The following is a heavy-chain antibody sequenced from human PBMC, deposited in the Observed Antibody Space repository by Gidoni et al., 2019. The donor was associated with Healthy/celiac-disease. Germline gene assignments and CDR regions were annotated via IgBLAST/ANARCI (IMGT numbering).Heavy chain of an antibody. CDR3: ARHSLHIVVVIATPGRFDP. CDR2: IYSSGST. D-gene: IGHD2-21*01. V-gene: IGHV4-39*01. J-gene: IGHJ5*02. Sequence: QMQLHESGPGLAKPSENLSLTCTVSGGSISSSCYYWGWFRQPPGKGLEWIGSIYSSGSTYYNPPLKSRVTISGDTSKNQFSLKLSSVTAADTAVYYCARHSLHIVVVIATPGRFDPWGQGTLVTVSS. CDR1: GGSISSSCYY.